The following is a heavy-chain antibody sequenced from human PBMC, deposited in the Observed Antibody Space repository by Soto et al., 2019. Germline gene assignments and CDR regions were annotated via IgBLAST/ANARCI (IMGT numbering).Heavy chain of an antibody. J-gene: IGHJ4*02. CDR2: IFHSGNT. Sequence: SETLSLTCAVSGGSISSSNWWTWVRQTPEKGLEWIGEIFHSGNTNYNPSLKSRVAISVDKSNSRFSLKLSSVTAAATALYYCAGRPGTYSTSYYFDCWGQGTLVTVSS. CDR3: AGRPGTYSTSYYFDC. CDR1: GGSISSSNW. D-gene: IGHD1-26*01. V-gene: IGHV4-4*02.